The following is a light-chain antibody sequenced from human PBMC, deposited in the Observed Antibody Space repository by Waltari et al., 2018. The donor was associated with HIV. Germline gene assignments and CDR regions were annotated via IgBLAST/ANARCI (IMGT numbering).Light chain of an antibody. J-gene: IGLJ3*02. V-gene: IGLV1-51*01. CDR2: DNK. Sequence: QSVLTQPPSVSAAPGQRVPISCFGTTSNIGKNFVSWYQQLPETAPKLIIYDNKKRPSVIPDRFSGSKSGTSATLAITGLQSGDEADYYCGTWDSSVSAGVFGGGTKVTVL. CDR3: GTWDSSVSAGV. CDR1: TSNIGKNF.